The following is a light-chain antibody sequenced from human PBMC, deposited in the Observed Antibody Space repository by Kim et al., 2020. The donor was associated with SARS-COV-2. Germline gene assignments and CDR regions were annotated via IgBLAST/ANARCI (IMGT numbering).Light chain of an antibody. V-gene: IGLV3-19*01. J-gene: IGLJ2*01. CDR2: GKN. CDR3: NSRDSSGNHVV. CDR1: SRRSYY. Sequence: ALGQTVRTTCQGDSRRSYYASWYQRKPGQAPVLVIYGKNNRPSGIPDRFSGSSSGNTASLTITGAQAEDEADYYCNSRDSSGNHVVFGGGTQLTVL.